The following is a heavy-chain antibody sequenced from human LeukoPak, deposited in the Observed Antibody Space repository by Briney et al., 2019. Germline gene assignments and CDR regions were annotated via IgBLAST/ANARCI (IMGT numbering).Heavy chain of an antibody. CDR1: GGSISSYY. CDR3: ATSGGFNSPRHY. Sequence: SETLSLTCTVSGGSISSYYWNWIRQPPGKRLEWIGYVCYNGTTNYNPSLRNRVAISIDTPKNQFSLKLNSATAADTAVYYCATSGGFNSPRHYWGQGTLVTVSS. D-gene: IGHD3-16*01. CDR2: VCYNGTT. J-gene: IGHJ4*02. V-gene: IGHV4-59*01.